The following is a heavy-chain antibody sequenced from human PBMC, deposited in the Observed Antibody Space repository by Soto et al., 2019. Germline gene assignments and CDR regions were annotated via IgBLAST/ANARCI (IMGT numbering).Heavy chain of an antibody. V-gene: IGHV1-18*04. J-gene: IGHJ6*02. CDR1: GYTFTSYG. CDR3: ARWAYYDFWSGSADYYYYGMDV. D-gene: IGHD3-3*01. CDR2: ISAYNGNT. Sequence: ASVKVSCKASGYTFTSYGISWVRQAPGQGLEWMGWISAYNGNTNYAQKLQGRVTMTTDTSTSTAYMELRSLRSDDTAVYYCARWAYYDFWSGSADYYYYGMDVWGQGTTVTVS.